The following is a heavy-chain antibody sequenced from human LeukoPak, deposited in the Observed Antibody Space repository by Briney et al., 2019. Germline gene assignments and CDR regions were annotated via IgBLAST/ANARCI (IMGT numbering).Heavy chain of an antibody. Sequence: GGSLRLSCVASRFTFDDYAMHWVRQAPGKGLEWVSGISWNSGSIGYADSVKGRFTISRDNAKNSLYLQMNSLRAEDTALYYCAKGNTPAMVRGDAFDIWGQGTMVTVSS. D-gene: IGHD3-10*01. CDR1: RFTFDDYA. CDR2: ISWNSGSI. CDR3: AKGNTPAMVRGDAFDI. J-gene: IGHJ3*02. V-gene: IGHV3-9*01.